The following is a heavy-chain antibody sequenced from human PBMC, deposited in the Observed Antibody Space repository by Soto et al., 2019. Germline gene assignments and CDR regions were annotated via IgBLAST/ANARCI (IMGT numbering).Heavy chain of an antibody. CDR1: GGSISSSNW. J-gene: IGHJ4*02. Sequence: SSETLSLTCAVSGGSISSSNWWSWVRQPPGKGLEWIGEIYHSGSTNYNPSLKSRVTISVDKSKNQFSLKLSSVTAADTAVYYCARGWGRDYDSSGYYYSSYFDYWGQGTLVTVSS. V-gene: IGHV4-4*02. CDR3: ARGWGRDYDSSGYYYSSYFDY. CDR2: IYHSGST. D-gene: IGHD3-22*01.